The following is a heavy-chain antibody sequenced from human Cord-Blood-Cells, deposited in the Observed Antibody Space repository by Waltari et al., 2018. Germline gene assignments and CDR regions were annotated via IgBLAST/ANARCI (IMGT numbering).Heavy chain of an antibody. CDR3: ARELDYWYFDY. Sequence: TFSSYAMHWVRQAPGKGLEWVAVISYDGSNKYYADSVKGRFTISRDNSKNTLYLQMNSLRAEDTAVYYCARELDYWYFDYWGQGTLVTVSS. CDR2: ISYDGSNK. J-gene: IGHJ4*02. CDR1: TFSSYA. V-gene: IGHV3-30-3*01. D-gene: IGHD2-8*02.